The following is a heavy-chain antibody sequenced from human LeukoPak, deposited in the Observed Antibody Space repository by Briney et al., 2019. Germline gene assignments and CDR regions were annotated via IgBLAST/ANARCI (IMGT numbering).Heavy chain of an antibody. CDR2: INWNGGST. Sequence: GGSLRLSCAASGFTFDDYGMSWVRQAPGKGLEWVSGINWNGGSTGYEDSVKGRFTISRDNAKNSLYLQMNSLRAEDTALYHCARSGYFGVYYMDVWGKGTTVTVSS. D-gene: IGHD3-3*01. CDR1: GFTFDDYG. CDR3: ARSGYFGVYYMDV. J-gene: IGHJ6*03. V-gene: IGHV3-20*01.